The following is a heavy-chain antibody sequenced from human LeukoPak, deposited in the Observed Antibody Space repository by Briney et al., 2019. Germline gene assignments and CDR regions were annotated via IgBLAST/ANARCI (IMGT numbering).Heavy chain of an antibody. CDR3: ARGQLELPLDY. CDR2: IYHSGST. D-gene: IGHD1-1*01. J-gene: IGHJ4*02. CDR1: GYSISSGYY. V-gene: IGHV4-38-2*02. Sequence: SETLSLTCTVSGYSISSGYYWGWIRQPPGKGLEWIGSIYHSGSTYYNPSLKSRVTISVDTSKNQFSLKLSSVTAADTAVYYCARGQLELPLDYWGQGTLVTVSS.